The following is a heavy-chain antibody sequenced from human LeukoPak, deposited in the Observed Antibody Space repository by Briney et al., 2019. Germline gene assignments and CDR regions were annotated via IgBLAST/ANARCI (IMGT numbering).Heavy chain of an antibody. CDR3: ARDTVGYCTNGVCYMLPNYYGMDV. J-gene: IGHJ6*02. D-gene: IGHD2-8*01. Sequence: ASVKVSCKASGYTFTSYGISWVRQAPGQGREGMGWISAYNGNTNYAQKLQGRVTMTTDTSTSTAYMELRSLRSDDTAVYYCARDTVGYCTNGVCYMLPNYYGMDVWGQGTTVTVSS. V-gene: IGHV1-18*01. CDR2: ISAYNGNT. CDR1: GYTFTSYG.